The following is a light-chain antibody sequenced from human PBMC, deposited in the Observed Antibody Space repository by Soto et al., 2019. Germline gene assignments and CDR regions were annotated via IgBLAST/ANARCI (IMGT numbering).Light chain of an antibody. CDR3: QQYNSYST. Sequence: DIQMTQSPSTLSASVGDRATITCRASQSISSWLAWYQQKPGKSPQLLIYDASSLESGVPSRFSGSGSGTVFTLTISSLQPDYFATYYRQQYNSYSTFGHGTKVDIK. J-gene: IGKJ3*01. CDR2: DAS. V-gene: IGKV1-5*01. CDR1: QSISSW.